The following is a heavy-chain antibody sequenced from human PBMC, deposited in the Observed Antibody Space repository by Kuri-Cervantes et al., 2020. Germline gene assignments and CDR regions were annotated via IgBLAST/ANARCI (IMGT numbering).Heavy chain of an antibody. J-gene: IGHJ3*02. CDR1: GFTFSSYP. CDR2: ISYDGSKK. D-gene: IGHD3-16*01. V-gene: IGHV3-30*01. CDR3: AKVFGWLEHDAFDI. Sequence: GGSLRLSCAASGFTFSSYPMHWVRQAPGKGLEWVAVISYDGSKKYYADSVKGRFTISRDNARNSLYLQMNSLRAEDTALYYCAKVFGWLEHDAFDIWGQGTMVTVSS.